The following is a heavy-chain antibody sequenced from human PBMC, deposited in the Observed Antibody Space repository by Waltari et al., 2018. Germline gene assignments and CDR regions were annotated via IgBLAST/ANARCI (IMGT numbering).Heavy chain of an antibody. Sequence: QVQLVESGGGVVQPGRSLRISCEASGFPFRHYGCHWVRQAPGKALDWVAVISSDGNFKYHADSVKGRFTISRDNSRNTLYLQMDSLTIEDTGVYFCAKEKRNVGVDYWGQGILVTVSS. D-gene: IGHD3-10*02. CDR3: AKEKRNVGVDY. CDR2: ISSDGNFK. CDR1: GFPFRHYG. J-gene: IGHJ4*02. V-gene: IGHV3-30*18.